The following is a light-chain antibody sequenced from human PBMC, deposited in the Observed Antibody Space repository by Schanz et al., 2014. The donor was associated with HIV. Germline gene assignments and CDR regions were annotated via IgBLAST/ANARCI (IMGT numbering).Light chain of an antibody. CDR2: GAS. CDR1: QTVSNN. Sequence: EIVMTQSPGTLSVSPGERATLSCRASQTVSNNLAWYQQKPGQAPRLLIYGASTSVTGIPARFSGSGSGTEFSLTISSLQSEDFAVYYCQQYNDLPPITFGQGTRLEIK. V-gene: IGKV3-15*01. J-gene: IGKJ5*01. CDR3: QQYNDLPPIT.